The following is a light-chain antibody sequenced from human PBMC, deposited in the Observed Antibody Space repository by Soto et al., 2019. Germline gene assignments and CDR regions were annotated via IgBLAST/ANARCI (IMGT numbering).Light chain of an antibody. V-gene: IGLV2-11*01. Sequence: QSALAQPRSVSGSPGQLLTISCTGTSSDVDDYRYVSWYQQYPGKAPKLVIYDGNKRPSGVPDRFSGSNSGNTASLTISGLQAEDEAEYYCCSYVTTPEIFGTGTKVTVL. CDR3: CSYVTTPEI. J-gene: IGLJ1*01. CDR1: SSDVDDYRY. CDR2: DGN.